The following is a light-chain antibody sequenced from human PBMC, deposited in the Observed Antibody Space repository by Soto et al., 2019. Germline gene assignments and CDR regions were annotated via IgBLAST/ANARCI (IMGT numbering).Light chain of an antibody. CDR3: AAWDDSLHAVV. V-gene: IGLV1-44*01. CDR1: SSNIGSNT. CDR2: SND. Sequence: QSVLTQPPSASGTPGQRVTISCSGSSSNIGSNTVNWYQQLPGTAPKLLISSNDQRPSGVPDRFSGSKSGTSASLAISGLQSVDESDYYCAAWDDSLHAVVFGGGTKVTVL. J-gene: IGLJ2*01.